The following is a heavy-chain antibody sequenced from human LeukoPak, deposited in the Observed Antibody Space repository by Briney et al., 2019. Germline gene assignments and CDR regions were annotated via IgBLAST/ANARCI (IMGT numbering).Heavy chain of an antibody. D-gene: IGHD3-10*01. CDR3: ARDFDLLWFGELPHYFDY. V-gene: IGHV3-30*04. J-gene: IGHJ4*02. Sequence: GRSPRLSCAASGFTFSSYAMHWVRQAPGKGLEWVAVISYDGSNKYYADSVKGRFTISRDNSKNTLYLQMNSLRDEDTAVYYCARDFDLLWFGELPHYFDYWGQGTLVTVSS. CDR2: ISYDGSNK. CDR1: GFTFSSYA.